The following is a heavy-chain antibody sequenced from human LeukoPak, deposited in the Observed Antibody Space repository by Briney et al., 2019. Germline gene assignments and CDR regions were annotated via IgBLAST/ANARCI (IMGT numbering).Heavy chain of an antibody. V-gene: IGHV1-69*04. CDR3: ARAPLEERYWSSPSCYMDY. CDR1: GGTFSIYA. D-gene: IGHD2-2*02. J-gene: IGHJ4*02. CDR2: IIPIFGIA. Sequence: SVKVSCKASGGTFSIYAISWVRHAPRQGREWMGRIIPIFGIANYAQKFQGRVTITADKSTSTAYMDLSSLRSEDTAVYYCARAPLEERYWSSPSCYMDYWGQGTLVTVSS.